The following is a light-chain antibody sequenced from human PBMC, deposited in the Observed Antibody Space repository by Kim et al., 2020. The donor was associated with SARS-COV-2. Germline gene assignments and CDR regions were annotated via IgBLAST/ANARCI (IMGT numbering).Light chain of an antibody. CDR1: NIGSKS. Sequence: SYELTQPPSVSVAPGKTARITCGGNNIGSKSVHWYQQKPGQAPVLVIYYASDRPSGIPERFSGSNSGNTATLTLSRVEAWDEADYYCQVWDSSSDHPVFGGGPQLTVL. J-gene: IGLJ3*02. CDR3: QVWDSSSDHPV. CDR2: YAS. V-gene: IGLV3-21*04.